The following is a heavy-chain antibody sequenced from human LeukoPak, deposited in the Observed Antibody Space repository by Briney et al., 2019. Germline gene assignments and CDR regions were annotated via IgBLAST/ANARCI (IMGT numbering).Heavy chain of an antibody. D-gene: IGHD2-15*01. CDR2: ISSSSYI. CDR1: GFTFSSYS. Sequence: GGSLRLSCAASGFTFSSYSMNWVGQAPGKGLEWVSSISSSSYIYYADSVKGRFTISRDNAKNSLYLQMNSLRAEDTAVYYCARGLVVAGGSWGQGTLVTVSS. CDR3: ARGLVVAGGS. J-gene: IGHJ5*02. V-gene: IGHV3-21*01.